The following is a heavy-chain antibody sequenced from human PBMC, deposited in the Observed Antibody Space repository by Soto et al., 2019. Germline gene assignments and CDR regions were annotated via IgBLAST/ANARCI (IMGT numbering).Heavy chain of an antibody. CDR2: ISPIFGTA. J-gene: IGHJ4*02. CDR1: GGTFSSYA. V-gene: IGHV1-69*01. Sequence: QVQLVQSGAEVKKPGSSVKVSCKASGGTFSSYAISWVRQAPGQGLEWMGGISPIFGTANYAQKFQGRVTITADESTSTAYMELSSLRSEDTDVYYCASGDGENSSRWEDIDYWGQGTLVTVSS. D-gene: IGHD6-13*01. CDR3: ASGDGENSSRWEDIDY.